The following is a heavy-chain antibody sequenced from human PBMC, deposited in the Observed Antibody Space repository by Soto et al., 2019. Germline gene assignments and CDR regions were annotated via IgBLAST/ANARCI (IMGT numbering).Heavy chain of an antibody. CDR1: GGSISSGGYS. J-gene: IGHJ5*02. CDR3: ARGKVTGGWFDP. CDR2: IYHSGST. Sequence: QLQLQESGSGLVKPSQTLSLTCAVSGGSISSGGYSWSWIRQPQGKGLEWIGYIYHSGSTYYNPSLKSRVTISVDRSKNQFSLKLSSVTAADTAVSYCARGKVTGGWFDPWGQGTLVTVSS. V-gene: IGHV4-30-2*01. D-gene: IGHD2-21*02.